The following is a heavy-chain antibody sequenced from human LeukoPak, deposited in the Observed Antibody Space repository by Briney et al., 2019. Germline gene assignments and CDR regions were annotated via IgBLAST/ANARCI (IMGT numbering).Heavy chain of an antibody. D-gene: IGHD5-12*01. J-gene: IGHJ4*02. CDR1: GFTFSSYG. CDR3: AKNPTPYSGYDFRVSYFDY. CDR2: IRYDGSNK. Sequence: VGSMSLSCAASGFTFSSYGMHWVRQAPGKGLEWVAFIRYDGSNKYYADSVKGRFTISRDNSKNTLYLQMNSLRAEDTAVYYCAKNPTPYSGYDFRVSYFDYWGQGTLVTVSS. V-gene: IGHV3-30*02.